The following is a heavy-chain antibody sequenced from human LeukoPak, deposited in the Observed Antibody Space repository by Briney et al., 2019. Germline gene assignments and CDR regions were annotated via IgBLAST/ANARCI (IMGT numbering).Heavy chain of an antibody. CDR3: ARGVGLYYYYYYMDV. CDR1: GYTFSVYG. Sequence: ASVKVSCKASGYTFSVYGITWVRQAPGQGLEWMGWISPYNGNTSYAQKLQGRVTMTTDTSTSTAYMELKSLRSDDTAVYYCARGVGLYYYYYYMDVWGKGTTVTISS. CDR2: ISPYNGNT. J-gene: IGHJ6*03. V-gene: IGHV1-18*01. D-gene: IGHD1-26*01.